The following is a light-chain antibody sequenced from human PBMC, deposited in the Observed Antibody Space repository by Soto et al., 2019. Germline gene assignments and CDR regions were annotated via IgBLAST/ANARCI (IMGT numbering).Light chain of an antibody. J-gene: IGLJ1*01. CDR3: EAWDETLDGLYV. CDR1: SSNVAINP. Sequence: QSVLTQPPSVSGTPGQRVTISCSGSSSNVAINPVNWYQHLPGAAPRLLIYETDRRSSGVPDRFSASKSGTSASLATSGPTSEDEADYYCEAWDETLDGLYVFGTGTKVTVL. CDR2: ETD. V-gene: IGLV1-44*01.